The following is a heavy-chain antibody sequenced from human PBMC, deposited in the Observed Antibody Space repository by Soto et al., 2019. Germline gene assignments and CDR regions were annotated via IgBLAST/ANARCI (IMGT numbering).Heavy chain of an antibody. CDR2: INAGNGNT. CDR3: ARGRNYEGFFDY. D-gene: IGHD1-7*01. Sequence: QVQLVQYGAEVKKPGASVKVSCKASGYTFTSYAMHWVRQAPGQRLAWLGGINAGNGNTKYSQKFPGRVTITRDTSASTAYMELSSLRSEDTAVYYCARGRNYEGFFDYCGQGTLVTVSS. CDR1: GYTFTSYA. J-gene: IGHJ4*02. V-gene: IGHV1-3*01.